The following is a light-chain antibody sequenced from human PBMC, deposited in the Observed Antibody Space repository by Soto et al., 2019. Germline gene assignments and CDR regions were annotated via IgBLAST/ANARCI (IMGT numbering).Light chain of an antibody. CDR3: HQYNNWPPHT. CDR1: QTVGNN. Sequence: VLTQSPATLSVSPGDRATLSCRASQTVGNNLAWYQQKPGQAPRLLIYGASSGATGLPARFSASGSGTEFTLTISSLQSEDFAVDYCHQYNNWPPHTFGQGTKLEI. J-gene: IGKJ2*01. CDR2: GAS. V-gene: IGKV3-15*01.